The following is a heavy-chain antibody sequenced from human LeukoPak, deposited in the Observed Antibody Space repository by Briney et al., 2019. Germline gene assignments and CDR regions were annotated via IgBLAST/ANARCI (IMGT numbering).Heavy chain of an antibody. J-gene: IGHJ4*02. Sequence: GGSLRLPCAASGFTFSSYAMHWVRQAPGKGLEWVAVISYDGSNKYYADSVKGRFTISRDNSKNTLYLQMNSLRAEDTAVYYCARDSTTGYSYGYPFDYWGQGTLVTVSS. CDR2: ISYDGSNK. D-gene: IGHD5-18*01. V-gene: IGHV3-30*04. CDR1: GFTFSSYA. CDR3: ARDSTTGYSYGYPFDY.